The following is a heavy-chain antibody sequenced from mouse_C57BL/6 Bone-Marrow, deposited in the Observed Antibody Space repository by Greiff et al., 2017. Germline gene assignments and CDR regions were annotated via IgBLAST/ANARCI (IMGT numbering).Heavy chain of an antibody. D-gene: IGHD1-1*01. J-gene: IGHJ3*01. CDR1: GFTFTSYW. V-gene: IGHV1-5*01. CDR3: TRGGSRDDWFAY. CDR2: IYPGNSDT. Sequence: EVQLQQSGTVLARPGASVKMSCKTSGFTFTSYWMHWVKQRPGRGLEWLGTIYPGNSDTSSNQQFKGKAKLTAVTSASTAYMELSSLTDEDSAVYYCTRGGSRDDWFAYWGQGTLVTVSA.